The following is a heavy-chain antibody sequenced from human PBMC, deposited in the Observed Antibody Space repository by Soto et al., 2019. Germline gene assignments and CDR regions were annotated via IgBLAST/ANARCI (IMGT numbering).Heavy chain of an antibody. CDR1: GGTFSNYP. V-gene: IGHV1-69*01. Sequence: QVQLVQSGAEAKKPGSSVKVSCKASGGTFSNYPISWVRQAPGQGLEWMGAIIPIFGTTNYAQKFQGRVTITADESASTADMELSSLTSADTALYYCARPRTVATTKGYDYWGQGTLVTVSS. CDR3: ARPRTVATTKGYDY. CDR2: IIPIFGTT. D-gene: IGHD1-1*01. J-gene: IGHJ4*02.